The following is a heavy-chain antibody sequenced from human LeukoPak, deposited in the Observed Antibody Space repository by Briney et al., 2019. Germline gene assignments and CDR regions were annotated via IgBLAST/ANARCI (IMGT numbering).Heavy chain of an antibody. CDR2: IYYSGST. CDR1: GGSISSGDYY. CDR3: ARGSSELGSYYFDY. V-gene: IGHV4-30-4*01. Sequence: PSETLSLTCTVSGGSISSGDYYWSWIRQPPGTGLEWIGYIYYSGSTYYNPSLKSRVTISVDTSKNQFSLKLSSVTAADTAVYYCARGSSELGSYYFDYWGQGTLVTVSS. D-gene: IGHD1-26*01. J-gene: IGHJ4*02.